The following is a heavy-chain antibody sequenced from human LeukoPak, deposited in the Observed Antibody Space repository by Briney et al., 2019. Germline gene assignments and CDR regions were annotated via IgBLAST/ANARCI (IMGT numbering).Heavy chain of an antibody. CDR2: MNPNIGNT. CDR3: ARGRCVGSTSCYYFDY. Sequence: ASVKVSCKASGYTFTSYGISWVRQATGQGLEWMGWMNPNIGNTGYAQKFQGRVTITRNTSISTAYMELSSLRSEDTAVYYCARGRCVGSTSCYYFDYWGQGTLVTVSS. J-gene: IGHJ4*02. CDR1: GYTFTSYG. V-gene: IGHV1-8*03. D-gene: IGHD2-2*01.